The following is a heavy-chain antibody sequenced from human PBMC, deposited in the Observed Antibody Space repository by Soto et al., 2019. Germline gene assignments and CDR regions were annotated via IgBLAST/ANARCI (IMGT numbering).Heavy chain of an antibody. J-gene: IGHJ3*01. CDR2: IHSDGSST. Sequence: EVQLVGSGGGLVRPGGSLRLSCAASGFTFSYYWMHWVRQAPGKGLVWVSRIHSDGSSTTYADFVKGRFIISRDNARNTVDFQMNSVRGEDTAVYYCARGDRGGFDLWGQGTVVTVSS. V-gene: IGHV3-74*01. CDR1: GFTFSYYW. D-gene: IGHD3-16*01. CDR3: ARGDRGGFDL.